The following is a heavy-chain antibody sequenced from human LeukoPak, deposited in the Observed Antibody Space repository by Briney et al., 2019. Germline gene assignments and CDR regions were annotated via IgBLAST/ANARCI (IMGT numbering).Heavy chain of an antibody. J-gene: IGHJ6*03. CDR2: IKGASGDI. CDR1: GFTFRLYA. CDR3: WRVAPGDNTSPYFSYYLHV. V-gene: IGHV3-21*06. Sequence: GGSLRLSCAASGFTFRLYAITWVRQAPGKGLEWVSSIKGASGDINYADSVRGRFTISRDNAKNSLYLQMNSLRAEDTAVYYCWRVAPGDNTSPYFSYYLHVWGRGTTVTVS. D-gene: IGHD5-24*01.